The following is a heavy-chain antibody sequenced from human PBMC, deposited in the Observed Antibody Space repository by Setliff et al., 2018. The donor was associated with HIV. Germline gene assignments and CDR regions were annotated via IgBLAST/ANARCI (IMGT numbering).Heavy chain of an antibody. CDR3: ARGWHSTSPNSYFDY. CDR2: INIGNGDT. J-gene: IGHJ4*02. Sequence: GASVKVSCKASGYSFTDYAMNWVRQAPGQGLEWMGWINIGNGDTKYSQEFHDRVTISRDTPATTVYMELSSLRSDDMAVYYCARGWHSTSPNSYFDYWGQGSLVTVS. D-gene: IGHD6-6*01. V-gene: IGHV1-3*03. CDR1: GYSFTDYA.